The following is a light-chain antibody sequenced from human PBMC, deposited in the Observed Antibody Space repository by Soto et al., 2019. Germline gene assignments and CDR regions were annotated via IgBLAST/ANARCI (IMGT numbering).Light chain of an antibody. J-gene: IGKJ4*01. V-gene: IGKV3-20*01. CDR2: GAS. CDR3: HHDGNFPST. CDR1: QSVSSNS. Sequence: EIVLTQSPGTLSLSPGEIATLSCRASQSVSSNSLAWYQQRLGQAPRVLIYGASSRTTGIPDRFSGSVSGTDSALNISRLEPEDFAMYHCHHDGNFPSTFCAGTKVEIK.